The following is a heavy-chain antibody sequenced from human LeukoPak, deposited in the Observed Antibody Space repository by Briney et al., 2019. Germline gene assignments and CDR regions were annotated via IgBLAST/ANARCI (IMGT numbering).Heavy chain of an antibody. CDR1: GFTFSSYA. J-gene: IGHJ4*02. CDR3: ARDMGELGLGY. V-gene: IGHV3-23*01. CDR2: ISGSGGST. Sequence: GGSLRLSCAASGFTFSSYAMSWVRQAPGKGLEWVSAISGSGGSTYYADSVKGRFTISRDNSKNTLYLQMNSLRAEDTAVYYCARDMGELGLGYWGQGTLVTVSS. D-gene: IGHD3-16*01.